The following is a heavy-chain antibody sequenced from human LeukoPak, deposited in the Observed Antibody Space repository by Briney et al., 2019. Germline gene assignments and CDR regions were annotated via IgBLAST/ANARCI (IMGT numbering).Heavy chain of an antibody. V-gene: IGHV4-4*07. CDR2: IYSSGST. CDR3: ARLLWFGHEGGAFDI. J-gene: IGHJ3*02. Sequence: SETLSLTCTVSGGSISTYYWSWIRQPAGKGLEWIGRIYSSGSTNYNPSLKSRITISLDTSRNQLSLKLTSVTAADTAVYYCARLLWFGHEGGAFDIWGQGTMVTVSS. D-gene: IGHD3-10*01. CDR1: GGSISTYY.